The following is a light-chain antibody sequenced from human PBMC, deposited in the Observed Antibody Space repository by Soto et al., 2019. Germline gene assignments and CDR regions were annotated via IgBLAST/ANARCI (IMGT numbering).Light chain of an antibody. Sequence: EIVLTQSPGTLSLSPGERATLSCRASQRVSGDYLAWYQRKPGQAPRLLIFRASSRASGVPARFSGGGPGTEFTLTISTLQSEDFAVYYCQQYNNWPAITFGQGTRLEIK. J-gene: IGKJ5*01. CDR2: RAS. CDR3: QQYNNWPAIT. V-gene: IGKV3-15*01. CDR1: QRVSGD.